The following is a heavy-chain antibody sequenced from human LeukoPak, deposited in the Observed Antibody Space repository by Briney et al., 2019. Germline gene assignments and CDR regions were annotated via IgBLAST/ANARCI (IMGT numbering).Heavy chain of an antibody. CDR1: GYSISSGYY. D-gene: IGHD3-10*01. V-gene: IGHV4-38-2*02. CDR2: IYYSGST. J-gene: IGHJ4*02. CDR3: ASQDYYGSGSSN. Sequence: KASETLSLTCTVSGYSISSGYYWGWIRQPPGKGLEWIGYIYYSGSTNYNPSLKSRVTISVDTSKNQFSLKLSSVTAADTAVYYCASQDYYGSGSSNWGQGTLVTVSS.